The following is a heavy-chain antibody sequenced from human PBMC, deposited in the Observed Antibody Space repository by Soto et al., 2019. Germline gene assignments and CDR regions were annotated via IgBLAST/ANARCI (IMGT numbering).Heavy chain of an antibody. V-gene: IGHV4-4*02. CDR3: ARNSGGTYSFDP. CDR2: MHHGGNP. CDR1: GDSITNNNW. J-gene: IGHJ5*02. Sequence: QVQLQESGPGLVKPSGTLSLTCAVSGDSITNNNWWTWLRQSPGKGLEWIGEMHHGGNPDYNPSLRSQVTISVDKSNNQFSLHLSSVTAADSAVYYCARNSGGTYSFDPWGQGTLVTVSS. D-gene: IGHD3-10*01.